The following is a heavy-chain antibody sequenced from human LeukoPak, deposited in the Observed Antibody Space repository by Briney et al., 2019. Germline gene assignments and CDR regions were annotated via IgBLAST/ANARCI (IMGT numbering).Heavy chain of an antibody. J-gene: IGHJ4*02. V-gene: IGHV1-46*01. D-gene: IGHD3-16*01. CDR2: INPSGGST. CDR3: ASDYAAAPFDY. CDR1: GYTFTSYY. Sequence: ASVKVSCKASGYTFTSYYMHWVRQAPGQGLEWMGIINPSGGSTSYAQKFQGRVTMTRDTSTSTAYMELSSLRSEDTAVYYCASDYAAAPFDYWGQGTLVTVSS.